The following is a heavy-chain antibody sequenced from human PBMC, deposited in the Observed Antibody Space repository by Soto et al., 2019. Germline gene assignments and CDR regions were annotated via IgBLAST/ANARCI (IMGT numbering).Heavy chain of an antibody. CDR2: IYSGGST. CDR1: GFTVSSNY. J-gene: IGHJ4*02. Sequence: EVQLVESGGGLVQPGGSLRLSCAVSGFTVSSNYMSWVRQAPGKGLEWVSVIYSGGSTYYADSVKGRFTISRHNSKNTLYFQMNSLGAEDTALYYCAATRLGYWGQGTLVTVSS. V-gene: IGHV3-53*04. D-gene: IGHD5-12*01. CDR3: AATRLGY.